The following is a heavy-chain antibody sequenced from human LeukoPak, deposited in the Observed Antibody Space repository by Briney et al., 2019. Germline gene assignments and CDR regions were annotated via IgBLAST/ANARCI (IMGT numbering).Heavy chain of an antibody. Sequence: SSVKVSCKASGGTFSSYAISWVRQAPGQGLEWMGGIIPIFGTVNYAQKFQGRVTITADESTSTAYMELSSLRSEDTAVYYCATNTYDFWSGYRDYFDYWGQGTLVTVSS. CDR2: IIPIFGTV. CDR3: ATNTYDFWSGYRDYFDY. V-gene: IGHV1-69*01. CDR1: GGTFSSYA. D-gene: IGHD3-3*01. J-gene: IGHJ4*02.